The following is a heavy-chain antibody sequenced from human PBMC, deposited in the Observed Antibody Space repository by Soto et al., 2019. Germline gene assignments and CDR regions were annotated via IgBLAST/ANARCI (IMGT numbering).Heavy chain of an antibody. CDR3: ARDLRGEYYYSGMDV. V-gene: IGHV3-30-3*01. CDR1: GFTFSSYA. Sequence: GGSLRLSCAASGFTFSSYAMHWVRQAPGKGLEWVAVISYDGSNKYYADSVKGRFIISRDNSKNTLYLQMNSLRAEDTAVYYCARDLRGEYYYSGMDVRGQGNTVTVS. CDR2: ISYDGSNK. J-gene: IGHJ6*02.